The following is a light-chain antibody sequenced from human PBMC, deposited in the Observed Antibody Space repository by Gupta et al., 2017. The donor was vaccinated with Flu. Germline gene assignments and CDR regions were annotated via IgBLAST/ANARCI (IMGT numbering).Light chain of an antibody. CDR3: QVWDDSRDSYV. CDR1: NIGSRS. Sequence: SHVLTQPPSVSVTPAQTATINCGGSNIGSRSVHWYQQKSGQAPVLDVYDDNERPAGIPERVSGSNSGNTATLTISRVEAGDEADYYCQVWDDSRDSYVFGPGTKISVL. CDR2: DDN. J-gene: IGLJ1*01. V-gene: IGLV3-21*02.